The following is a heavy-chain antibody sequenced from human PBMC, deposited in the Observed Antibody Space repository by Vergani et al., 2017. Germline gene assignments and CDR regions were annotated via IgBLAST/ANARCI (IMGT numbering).Heavy chain of an antibody. CDR1: EFTFDTYT. D-gene: IGHD3-10*01. Sequence: EVQLLESGGGLVQPGGSRRLSCAGAEFTFDTYTMASVRQAPGKGLEWAATISSGGGDQVYDDSVKGRFTISRDNSKNTLFLQMNSLKDEDTAVYYCTTAWGLYYLHGEYFQYWGRGTLVAVSS. V-gene: IGHV3-23*01. J-gene: IGHJ1*01. CDR2: ISSGGGDQ. CDR3: TTAWGLYYLHGEYFQY.